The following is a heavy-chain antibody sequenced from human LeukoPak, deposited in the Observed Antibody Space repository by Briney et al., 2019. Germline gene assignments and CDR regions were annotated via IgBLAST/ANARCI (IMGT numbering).Heavy chain of an antibody. J-gene: IGHJ4*02. Sequence: PSETLSLTCTVSGGSISSGSYYWSWIRQPAGKGLEWIGRIYTSGSTNYNPSLKSRVTISVDTSKNQFSLKLSSVTAADTAVYYCARDGWFGFDYWGQGTLVTVSS. CDR1: GGSISSGSYY. CDR3: ARDGWFGFDY. D-gene: IGHD6-19*01. V-gene: IGHV4-61*02. CDR2: IYTSGST.